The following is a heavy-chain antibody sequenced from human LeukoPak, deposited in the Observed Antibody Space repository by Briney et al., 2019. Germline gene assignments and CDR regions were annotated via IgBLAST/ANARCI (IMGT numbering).Heavy chain of an antibody. CDR2: IRYDGSNK. V-gene: IGHV3-30*02. CDR1: GFTFSSYG. Sequence: GGSLRLSCAASGFTFSSYGMHWVRQAPGKGLEWVAFIRYDGSNKYYADSVKGRFTISRDNSKNTLYLQMNSPRAEDTAVYYCAKDHILWTTVNTPSDIDYWGQGTLVTVSS. J-gene: IGHJ4*02. CDR3: AKDHILWTTVNTPSDIDY. D-gene: IGHD4-17*01.